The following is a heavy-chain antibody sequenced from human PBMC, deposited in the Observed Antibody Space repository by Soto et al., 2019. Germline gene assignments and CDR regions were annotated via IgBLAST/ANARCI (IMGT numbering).Heavy chain of an antibody. V-gene: IGHV3-48*01. CDR1: GFTFRSYS. CDR3: AIPFGGYGSGGVRSRYFDY. D-gene: IGHD3-10*01. CDR2: ISSSSSTI. J-gene: IGHJ4*02. Sequence: GGSLRLSCAASGFTFRSYSMNWVRQAPEKELEWVSYISSSSSTIYYADSVKGRFTISRDNAKNSLYLQMNSLRAEDTAVYYCAIPFGGYGSGGVRSRYFDYWRRGTLVTGSS.